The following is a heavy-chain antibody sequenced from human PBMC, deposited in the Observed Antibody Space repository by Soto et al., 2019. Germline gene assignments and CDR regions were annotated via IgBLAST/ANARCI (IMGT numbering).Heavy chain of an antibody. CDR3: AMLGGWSGGSSGMDV. J-gene: IGHJ6*02. Sequence: EVQLVESGGGLVQPGGSLRLSCAASGLIFSDYHMDWVRQAPGKGLGWVGRIRRKANSYTTEYAASVKGRFTISRDDSKNSQYLQMNSLKSEDTAVYYCAMLGGWSGGSSGMDVWGQGTTVTVSS. CDR1: GLIFSDYH. D-gene: IGHD6-19*01. V-gene: IGHV3-72*01. CDR2: IRRKANSYTT.